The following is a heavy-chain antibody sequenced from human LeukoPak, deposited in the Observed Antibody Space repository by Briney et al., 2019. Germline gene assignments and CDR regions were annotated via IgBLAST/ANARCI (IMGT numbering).Heavy chain of an antibody. CDR2: IYYSGST. D-gene: IGHD3-22*01. V-gene: IGHV4-31*03. CDR3: ARGGQENYDSSGTGYHPDYYYYMDV. J-gene: IGHJ6*03. Sequence: SETLSLTCTVSGGSISSGGYYWSWIRQHPGKGLEWIGYIYYSGSTYYNPSLKSRVTISVDTSKNQFSLKLSSVTAADTAVYYCARGGQENYDSSGTGYHPDYYYYMDVWGKGTTVTVSS. CDR1: GGSISSGGYY.